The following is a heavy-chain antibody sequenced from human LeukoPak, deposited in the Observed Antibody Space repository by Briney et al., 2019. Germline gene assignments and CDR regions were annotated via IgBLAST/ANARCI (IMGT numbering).Heavy chain of an antibody. CDR3: ARGEYYDSSGYYDY. J-gene: IGHJ4*02. CDR2: IYYSGST. CDR1: GGSISSYY. D-gene: IGHD3-22*01. Sequence: SSETLSLTCTVSGGSISSYYWSWIRQPPGKGLEWIGYIYYSGSTNYNPSLKSRVTISVDTSKNQLSLKLSSVTAADTAVYYCARGEYYDSSGYYDYWGQGTLVTVSS. V-gene: IGHV4-59*01.